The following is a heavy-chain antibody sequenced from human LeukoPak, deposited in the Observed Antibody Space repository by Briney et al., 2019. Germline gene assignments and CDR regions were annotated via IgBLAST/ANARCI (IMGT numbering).Heavy chain of an antibody. CDR1: GFTFSSYG. V-gene: IGHV3-33*01. Sequence: PGRSLRLSCAASGFTFSSYGVHWVRQAPGKGLEWVAVIWYDGSNKYYADSVKGRFTISRDNSKNTLYLQMNSLRAEDTAVYYCARDPPHSSGYYDYWGQGTLVTVSS. CDR3: ARDPPHSSGYYDY. D-gene: IGHD3-22*01. CDR2: IWYDGSNK. J-gene: IGHJ4*02.